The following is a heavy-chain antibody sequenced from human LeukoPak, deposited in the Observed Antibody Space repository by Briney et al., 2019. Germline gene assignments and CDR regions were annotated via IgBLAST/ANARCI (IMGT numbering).Heavy chain of an antibody. D-gene: IGHD4-17*01. CDR1: GFTFDDYA. CDR3: TRNTVTVHFDY. CDR2: IRSKAFGGTP. Sequence: PARSLRLSCSASGFTFDDYAVSWFRQASGKGLEWVGFIRSKAFGGTPEYAASVRGRFTISRDDSKSIAYLQMNSLKTEDTAVYYCTRNTVTVHFDYWSQGTLVTVSS. J-gene: IGHJ4*02. V-gene: IGHV3-49*03.